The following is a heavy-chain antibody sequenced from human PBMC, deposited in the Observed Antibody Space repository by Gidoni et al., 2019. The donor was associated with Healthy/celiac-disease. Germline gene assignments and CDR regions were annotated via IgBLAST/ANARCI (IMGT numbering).Heavy chain of an antibody. Sequence: QVQLVQSGAEVKTPGASVKVSCKASGYTFTGYDTHWVRQAPGQGLEWMGRINPNSGGTNYAQKFQGRVTMTRDTSISTAYMELSRLRSDDTAVYYCARPGSGYVNYGMDVWGQGTTVTVSS. CDR1: GYTFTGYD. CDR3: ARPGSGYVNYGMDV. V-gene: IGHV1-2*06. CDR2: INPNSGGT. J-gene: IGHJ6*02. D-gene: IGHD5-12*01.